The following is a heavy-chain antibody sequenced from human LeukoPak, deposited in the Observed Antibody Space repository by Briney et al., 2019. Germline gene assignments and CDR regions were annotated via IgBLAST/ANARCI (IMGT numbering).Heavy chain of an antibody. CDR2: IYYSGST. Sequence: PSETLSLTCTVSGGSISSYYWSWIRQPPGKGLEWIGYIYYSGSTNYNPSLKSRVTISVGTSKNQFSLKLSSVTAADTAVYYCARNPENYDFWSGYFDYWGQGTLVTVSS. CDR3: ARNPENYDFWSGYFDY. CDR1: GGSISSYY. V-gene: IGHV4-59*01. D-gene: IGHD3-3*01. J-gene: IGHJ4*02.